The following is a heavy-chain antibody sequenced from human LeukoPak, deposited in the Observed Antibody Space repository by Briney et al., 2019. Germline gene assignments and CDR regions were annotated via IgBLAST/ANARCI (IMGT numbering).Heavy chain of an antibody. D-gene: IGHD3-10*01. CDR2: INPNSGGT. Sequence: ASVKVSCKVSGYTFTGSCMHWVRQAPGQGLEWMGWINPNSGGTTYAQKFQGRVTMTRDTSISTAYMELNRLRSDDTAMYYCAREIDYGSDPVAWFDPWGQGTLVTVSS. V-gene: IGHV1-2*02. J-gene: IGHJ5*02. CDR3: AREIDYGSDPVAWFDP. CDR1: GYTFTGSC.